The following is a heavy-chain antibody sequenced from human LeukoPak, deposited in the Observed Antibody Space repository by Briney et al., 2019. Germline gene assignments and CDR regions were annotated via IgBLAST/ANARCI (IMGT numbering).Heavy chain of an antibody. CDR1: GFTFSSYA. Sequence: PGGSLRLSCAASGFTFSSYAMHWVRQAPGKELEWVAVISYDGSNKYYADSVKGRFTISRDNSKNTLYLQMNSLRAEDTAVYYCARDPYGGKRGYYFDYWGQGTLVTVSS. CDR3: ARDPYGGKRGYYFDY. D-gene: IGHD4-23*01. V-gene: IGHV3-30*01. J-gene: IGHJ4*02. CDR2: ISYDGSNK.